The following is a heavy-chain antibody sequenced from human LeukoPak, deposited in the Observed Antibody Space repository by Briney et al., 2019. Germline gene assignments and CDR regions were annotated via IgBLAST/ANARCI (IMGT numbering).Heavy chain of an antibody. D-gene: IGHD5-12*01. CDR2: ISSSSSYI. Sequence: GGSLRLSCAASGFTFSSYSMNWVRQAPGKGLEWVSFISSSSSYIYYADSMKGRFTISRDNAKNSLYLQMNSLRAEDTAVYYCARDYSPSRGYSGYDTFFYYYYMDVWGKGTTVTVSS. CDR1: GFTFSSYS. CDR3: ARDYSPSRGYSGYDTFFYYYYMDV. V-gene: IGHV3-21*01. J-gene: IGHJ6*03.